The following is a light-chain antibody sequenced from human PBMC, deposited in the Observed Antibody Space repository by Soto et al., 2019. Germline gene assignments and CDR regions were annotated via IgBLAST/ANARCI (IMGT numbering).Light chain of an antibody. CDR1: QTINNN. CDR2: SSS. CDR3: QQTSITPIT. V-gene: IGKV1-39*01. J-gene: IGKJ5*01. Sequence: DIEMTQSPASLSASVGDRVTISCRTSQTINNNLNWYQQRPGKAPKLLIYSSSSLMSGVPPRFSGRGSGTDFTPTITSLQPEDFATYFCQQTSITPITFGQGTRLDIK.